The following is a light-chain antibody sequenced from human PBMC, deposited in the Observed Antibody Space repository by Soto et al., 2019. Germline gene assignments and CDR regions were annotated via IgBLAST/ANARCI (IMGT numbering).Light chain of an antibody. V-gene: IGLV4-60*03. J-gene: IGLJ2*01. CDR2: LEGSGGY. CDR1: SGHSSYI. Sequence: QSVLTQSSSASASPGSSVKLTCTLSSGHSSYIIAWHQQQPGKAPRYLMNLEGSGGYKKGSAVPDRFSGSSSGADRYLTISNLQSEDEADYYCETWDSNPGVFGGGTKLTVL. CDR3: ETWDSNPGV.